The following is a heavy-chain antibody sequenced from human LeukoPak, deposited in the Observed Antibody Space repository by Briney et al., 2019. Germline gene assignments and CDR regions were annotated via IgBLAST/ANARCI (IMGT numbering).Heavy chain of an antibody. D-gene: IGHD3-22*01. CDR1: GFTFSSYW. J-gene: IGHJ3*02. Sequence: GGSLRLSYAASGFTFSSYWMHWVRQAPGKGLVWVSRINSDGSSTSYADSVKGRFTISRDNAKNSLYLQMNSLRAEDTAVYYCARDLTSGYDSSGYYYEWDAFDIWGRGTMVTVSS. V-gene: IGHV3-74*01. CDR3: ARDLTSGYDSSGYYYEWDAFDI. CDR2: INSDGSST.